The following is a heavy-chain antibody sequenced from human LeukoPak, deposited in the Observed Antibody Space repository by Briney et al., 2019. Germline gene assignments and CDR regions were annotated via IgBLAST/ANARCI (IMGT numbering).Heavy chain of an antibody. V-gene: IGHV1-69*13. J-gene: IGHJ6*03. Sequence: GASVKVSCKASGGTFSSYAISWVRQAPGQGLEWMGGIIPIFGTANYAQKFQGRVTITADESTSTAYMELSSLRSEDTAVYYCAAKWFGELLLPSRGYYYYYMDVWGKGTTVTVSS. D-gene: IGHD3-10*01. CDR2: IIPIFGTA. CDR1: GGTFSSYA. CDR3: AAKWFGELLLPSRGYYYYYMDV.